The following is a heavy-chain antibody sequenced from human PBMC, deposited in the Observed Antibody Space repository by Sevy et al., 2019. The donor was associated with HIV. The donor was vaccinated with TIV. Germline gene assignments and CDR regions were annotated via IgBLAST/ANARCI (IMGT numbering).Heavy chain of an antibody. CDR3: AREGGGSSIPFDP. J-gene: IGHJ5*02. Sequence: SETLSLTCTVSGGSISSYYWSWIRQPPGKGLEWIGYIYYSGSTNYNPSLKSRVTISVDTSKNQFSLKLSSVTAAETAVYYCAREGGGSSIPFDPWGQGTLVTVSS. CDR1: GGSISSYY. D-gene: IGHD2-2*01. V-gene: IGHV4-59*01. CDR2: IYYSGST.